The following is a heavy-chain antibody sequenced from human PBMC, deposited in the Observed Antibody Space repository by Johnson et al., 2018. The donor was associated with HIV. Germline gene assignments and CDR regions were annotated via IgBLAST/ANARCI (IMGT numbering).Heavy chain of an antibody. Sequence: QVQLVESGGGVVQPGRSLRLSCAASGFTFSSYAMHWVRQAPGKGLEWVAVISYDGSNKYYTESVKGGFTVSRDNSKNTLYLQMNSLRAEETAVYYCAKPPVGGSYLDAFDIWGQGTMVTVSS. V-gene: IGHV3-30*04. CDR3: AKPPVGGSYLDAFDI. CDR1: GFTFSSYA. CDR2: ISYDGSNK. D-gene: IGHD1-26*01. J-gene: IGHJ3*02.